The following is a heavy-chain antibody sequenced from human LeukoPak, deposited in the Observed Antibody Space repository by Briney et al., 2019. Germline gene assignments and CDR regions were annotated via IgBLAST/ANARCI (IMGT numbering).Heavy chain of an antibody. D-gene: IGHD3-10*01. CDR1: EFSFSTYW. J-gene: IGHJ6*03. Sequence: GGSLRLSCAASEFSFSTYWTSWVRQAPGKGLEWVANIKEDGTEKYYVGSVKGRFTISRDNAKKSLYLQMNSLRDDDTAVYFCARSPAGDAWPPAYYMDVWGKGTTVTVSS. CDR3: ARSPAGDAWPPAYYMDV. V-gene: IGHV3-7*01. CDR2: IKEDGTEK.